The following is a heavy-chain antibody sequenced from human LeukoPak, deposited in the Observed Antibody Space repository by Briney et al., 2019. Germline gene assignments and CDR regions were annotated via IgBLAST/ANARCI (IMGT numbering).Heavy chain of an antibody. J-gene: IGHJ4*02. V-gene: IGHV4-61*01. Sequence: SETLSLTCTVSGGSVSSGSYYWSWIRQPPGKGLERIGYIYYSGSTNYNPSLKSRVTISVDTSKNQFSLKLSSVTAADTAVYYCARVPDRTTCFDYWGQGTLVTVSS. CDR2: IYYSGST. D-gene: IGHD2/OR15-2a*01. CDR1: GGSVSSGSYY. CDR3: ARVPDRTTCFDY.